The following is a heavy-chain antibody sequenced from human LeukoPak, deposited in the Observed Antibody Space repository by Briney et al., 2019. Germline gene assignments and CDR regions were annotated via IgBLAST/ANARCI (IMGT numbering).Heavy chain of an antibody. CDR3: ASSRPDCTNGVCYQPGVHW. CDR2: ISYDGSNK. V-gene: IGHV3-30-3*01. J-gene: IGHJ4*02. Sequence: GGSLRLSCAASGFTFSSYAMHWVRQAPGKGLEWVAVISYDGSNKYYADSVKGRFTISRDNSKNTLYLQMNSLRAEDTAVYYCASSRPDCTNGVCYQPGVHWWGQGTLVTVSS. D-gene: IGHD2-8*01. CDR1: GFTFSSYA.